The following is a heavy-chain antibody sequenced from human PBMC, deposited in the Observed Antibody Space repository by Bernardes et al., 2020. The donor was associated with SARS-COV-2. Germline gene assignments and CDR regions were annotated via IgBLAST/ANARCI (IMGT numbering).Heavy chain of an antibody. CDR3: ARDYYYEISDYYVHYYAMDV. Sequence: VEPLFLSCVASGFTFRDSYMSWIRQAPGQGLEWVSYISPSGDIIYYADSVRGRFTISRDNAKNSLYLQMNSLRAEDTAIYYCARDYYYEISDYYVHYYAMDVWGQGTTVTVSS. CDR1: GFTFRDSY. V-gene: IGHV3-11*01. CDR2: ISPSGDII. D-gene: IGHD3-22*01. J-gene: IGHJ6*02.